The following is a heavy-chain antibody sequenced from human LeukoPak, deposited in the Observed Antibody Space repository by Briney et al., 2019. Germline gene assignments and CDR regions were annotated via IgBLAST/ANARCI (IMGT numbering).Heavy chain of an antibody. CDR1: GGSISSHY. CDR3: AREEYGSGSYYNDY. J-gene: IGHJ4*02. D-gene: IGHD3-10*01. Sequence: SETLSLTCTVSGGSISSHYWNWIRQPAGKGLEWIGRIYSSGSSNYNPSLKSRVTMSLDTSKNQFSLKLSFVTAADTAVYYCAREEYGSGSYYNDYWGQGTLVTVSS. V-gene: IGHV4-4*07. CDR2: IYSSGSS.